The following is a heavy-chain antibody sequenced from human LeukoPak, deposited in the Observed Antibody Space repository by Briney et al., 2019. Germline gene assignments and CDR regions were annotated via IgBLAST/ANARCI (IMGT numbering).Heavy chain of an antibody. CDR3: ARAIGLDFDF. CDR2: INSDGSST. CDR1: GFTFSGSW. D-gene: IGHD2/OR15-2a*01. Sequence: GGSLRLSCIASGFTFSGSWMHWVRQVAVKGLEWVSRINSDGSSTAYADSVKGRFTISRDNAKTMLYLQMNSLRADDTAMYYCARAIGLDFDFWGQGTLVTVSS. V-gene: IGHV3-74*01. J-gene: IGHJ4*02.